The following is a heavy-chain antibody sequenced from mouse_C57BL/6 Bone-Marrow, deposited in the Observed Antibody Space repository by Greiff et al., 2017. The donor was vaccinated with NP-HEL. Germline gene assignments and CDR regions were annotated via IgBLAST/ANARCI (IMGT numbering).Heavy chain of an antibody. CDR2: IYPRSGNT. Sequence: QVQLKESGAELARPGASVKLSCKASGYTFTSYGISWVKQRTGQGLEWIGEIYPRSGNTYYNEKFKGKATLTADKSSSTAYMELRSLTSEDSAVYFCAKPLYYGIYYYAMDYWGQGTSVTVSS. CDR3: AKPLYYGIYYYAMDY. V-gene: IGHV1-81*01. CDR1: GYTFTSYG. D-gene: IGHD2-1*01. J-gene: IGHJ4*01.